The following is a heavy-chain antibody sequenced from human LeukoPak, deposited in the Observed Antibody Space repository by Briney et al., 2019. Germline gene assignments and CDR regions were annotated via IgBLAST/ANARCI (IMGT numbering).Heavy chain of an antibody. J-gene: IGHJ4*02. D-gene: IGHD1-1*01. CDR2: ISYDGSNK. V-gene: IGHV3-30*04. Sequence: GRSLRLSCAASGFTFSSYAMHWVRQAPGKGLEWVAVISYDGSNKYYADSVKGRFTISRDNSKNTLYLQMNSLRAEDTAVYYCAKDLTKWGQGTLVTVSS. CDR3: AKDLTK. CDR1: GFTFSSYA.